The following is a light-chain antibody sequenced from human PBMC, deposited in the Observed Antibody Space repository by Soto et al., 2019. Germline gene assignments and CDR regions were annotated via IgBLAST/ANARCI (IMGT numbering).Light chain of an antibody. Sequence: DIQLTHSPSFLSASVGDRVTITCRASQGISSYLAWYQQKPGKAPKLLIYAASTLQSGVPSRFSGSGSGTEFTLTISSLQPEDFATYYCQQVNSYPWTFGQGTKVEIK. CDR1: QGISSY. J-gene: IGKJ1*01. CDR3: QQVNSYPWT. V-gene: IGKV1-9*01. CDR2: AAS.